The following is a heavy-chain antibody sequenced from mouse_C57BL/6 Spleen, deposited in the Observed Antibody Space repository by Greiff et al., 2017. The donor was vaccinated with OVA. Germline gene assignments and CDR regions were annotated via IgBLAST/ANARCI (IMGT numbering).Heavy chain of an antibody. CDR2: LNPNYGTT. D-gene: IGHD2-4*01. CDR3: ARSSDDYDVPYGCFDV. CDR1: GYSFTDSH. V-gene: IGHV1-39*01. J-gene: IGHJ1*03. Sequence: VQLQPSGPELVKPGASVKISCKASGYSFTDSHMNWVKQSHGKSLEWIGVLNPNYGTTSYNQKFKGKAPLTVDPSYSPASMQLNILTSYDSAVDYCARSSDDYDVPYGCFDVWGTGTTVTVSS.